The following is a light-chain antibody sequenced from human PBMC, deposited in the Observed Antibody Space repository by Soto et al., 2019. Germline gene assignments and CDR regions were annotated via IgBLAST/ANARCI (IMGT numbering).Light chain of an antibody. CDR2: GAS. Sequence: EIGMTQSPATLSVSPGERRTLSCRASQSVSSNLAWYQQNPGQAPRLLIYGASTRDTGIPARFSGMWSGTEFTLPISRLQSEDFAVYYCQQYNNWPRTFGQGTKVDIK. V-gene: IGKV3-15*01. CDR1: QSVSSN. J-gene: IGKJ1*01. CDR3: QQYNNWPRT.